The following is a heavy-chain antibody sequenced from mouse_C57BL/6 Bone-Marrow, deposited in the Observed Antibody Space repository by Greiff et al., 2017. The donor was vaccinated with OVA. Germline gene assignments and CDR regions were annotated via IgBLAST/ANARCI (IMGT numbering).Heavy chain of an antibody. D-gene: IGHD2-5*01. V-gene: IGHV1-15*01. CDR1: GYTFTDYE. CDR2: IDPEPGGT. J-gene: IGHJ2*01. CDR3: TVYYSNRYYFDY. Sequence: VQLQQSGAELVRPGASVTLSCKASGYTFTDYEMHWVKQTPVHGLEWIGAIDPEPGGTAYNQKFKGKAILTADKSSSTAYMELRSLTSEDSAVYYCTVYYSNRYYFDYWGQGTTLTVSS.